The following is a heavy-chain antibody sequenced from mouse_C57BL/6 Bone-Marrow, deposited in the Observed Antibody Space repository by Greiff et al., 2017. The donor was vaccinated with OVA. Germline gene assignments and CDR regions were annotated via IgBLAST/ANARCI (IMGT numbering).Heavy chain of an antibody. Sequence: DVMLVESGGGLVKPGGSLKLSCAASGFTFSSYTMSWVRQTPEKRLEWVATISGGGGNTYYPDSVKGRFTISRDNAKNTLYLQMSSLRSEDTALYYCARELPPYAMDYWGQGTSVTVSS. V-gene: IGHV5-9*01. CDR1: GFTFSSYT. D-gene: IGHD2-12*01. J-gene: IGHJ4*01. CDR2: ISGGGGNT. CDR3: ARELPPYAMDY.